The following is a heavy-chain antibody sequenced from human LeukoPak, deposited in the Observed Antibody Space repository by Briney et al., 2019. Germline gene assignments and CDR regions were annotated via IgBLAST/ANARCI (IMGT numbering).Heavy chain of an antibody. J-gene: IGHJ4*02. Sequence: PSETLSLTCTVSGGSISSSSYYWGWIRQPPGKGLEWIGSIYYSGSTYYNPSLKSRVTISVDTSKNQFSLKLSSVTAADTAVCYCARHALGDYVNYWGQGTLVTVSS. CDR3: ARHALGDYVNY. CDR1: GGSISSSSYY. D-gene: IGHD2-21*01. CDR2: IYYSGST. V-gene: IGHV4-39*01.